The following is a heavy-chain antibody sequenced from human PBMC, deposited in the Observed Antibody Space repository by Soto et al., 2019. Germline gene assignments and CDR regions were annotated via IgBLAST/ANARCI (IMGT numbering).Heavy chain of an antibody. V-gene: IGHV3-23*01. CDR3: AKSKKRATTRLGYYYYGMDV. CDR1: GFTFSSYA. J-gene: IGHJ6*02. D-gene: IGHD5-12*01. CDR2: ISGSGGST. Sequence: GGSLRLSCAASGFTFSSYAMSWVRQAPGKGLEWVSAISGSGGSTYYADSVKGRFTISRDNSKNTLYLQMNSPRAEDTAVYYCAKSKKRATTRLGYYYYGMDVWGQGTTVTVSS.